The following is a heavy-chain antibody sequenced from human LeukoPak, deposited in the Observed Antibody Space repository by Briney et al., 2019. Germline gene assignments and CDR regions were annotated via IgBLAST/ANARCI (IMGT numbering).Heavy chain of an antibody. CDR1: GGSISSGSYY. CDR3: ARAITGTPDTDY. J-gene: IGHJ4*02. V-gene: IGHV4-61*02. D-gene: IGHD1-7*01. CDR2: IYTSGST. Sequence: SETLSLTCTVSGGSISSGSYYWSWIRQPAGKGLEWIGRIYTSGSTNYNPSLKSRVTISVDTSKNQFSLKLSSVTAADTAVYYCARAITGTPDTDYWGQGTLVTVSS.